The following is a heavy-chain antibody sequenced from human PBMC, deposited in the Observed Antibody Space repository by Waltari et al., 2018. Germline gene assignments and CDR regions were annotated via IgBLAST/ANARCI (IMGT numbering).Heavy chain of an antibody. CDR2: INHSGRT. CDR1: GGSFSGYY. D-gene: IGHD1-26*01. J-gene: IGHJ3*02. V-gene: IGHV4-34*01. Sequence: QVQLQQWGAGLLKPSETLSLTCAVYGGSFSGYYWSWIRQPPGKGLEWIGEINHSGRTNYNPSLKSRVTISVDTSKNQFSLKLSSVTAADTAVYYCARHGVGAIWGQGTMVTVSS. CDR3: ARHGVGAI.